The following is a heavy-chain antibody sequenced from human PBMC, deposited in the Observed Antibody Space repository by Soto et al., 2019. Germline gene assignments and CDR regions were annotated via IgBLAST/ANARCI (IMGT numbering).Heavy chain of an antibody. CDR2: IIPIFGTA. CDR3: ARSWEEPTVTTRHYYYYGMDV. V-gene: IGHV1-69*01. Sequence: QVQLVQSGAEVKKPGSSVKVSCKASGGTFSSYAISWVRQAPGQGLEWMGGIIPIFGTANYAQKFQGRVTITADESTSTAYMELSSLRSEDTAVYYCARSWEEPTVTTRHYYYYGMDVWCQGTTVTVSS. J-gene: IGHJ6*02. CDR1: GGTFSSYA. D-gene: IGHD4-17*01.